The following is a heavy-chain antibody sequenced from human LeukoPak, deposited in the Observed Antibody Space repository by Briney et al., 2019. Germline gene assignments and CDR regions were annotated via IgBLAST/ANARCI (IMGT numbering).Heavy chain of an antibody. CDR2: ISGSGGST. D-gene: IGHD5-12*01. CDR3: AKVLGGSPPNYYYYYMDV. Sequence: GGSLRLSCAASGFTFSSYSMSWVRQAPGKGLEWVSAISGSGGSTYYADSVKGRFTISRDNSKNTLYLQMNSLRAEDTAVYYCAKVLGGSPPNYYYYYMDVWGKGTTVTISS. J-gene: IGHJ6*03. V-gene: IGHV3-23*01. CDR1: GFTFSSYS.